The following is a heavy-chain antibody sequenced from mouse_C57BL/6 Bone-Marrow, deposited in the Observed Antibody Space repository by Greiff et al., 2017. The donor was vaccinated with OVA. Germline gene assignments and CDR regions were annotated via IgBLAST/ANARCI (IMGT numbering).Heavy chain of an antibody. CDR2: ISSGSSTI. V-gene: IGHV5-17*01. J-gene: IGHJ2*01. CDR3: ARRYGSSVSFDY. Sequence: DVKLVESGGGLVKPGGSLKLSCAASGFTFSDYGMHWVRQAPEKGLEWVAYISSGSSTIYYADTVKGRFTISRDNAKNTLFLQMTSLRSEDTAMYYCARRYGSSVSFDYWGQGTTLTVSS. D-gene: IGHD1-1*01. CDR1: GFTFSDYG.